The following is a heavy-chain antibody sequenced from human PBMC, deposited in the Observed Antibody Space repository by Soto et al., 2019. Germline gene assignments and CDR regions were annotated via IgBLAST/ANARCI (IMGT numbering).Heavy chain of an antibody. CDR3: ATRMTTAPY. CDR2: IYSGGGT. V-gene: IGHV3-66*01. Sequence: EVRLVQSGGGLVQPGGSLRLSCAASLFIVSDNYMSWVRQAPGKGLEWVSLIYSGGGTDYAESVQCRFTISRDNSKNTLYLQMNSLKAEDTGIYYCATRMTTAPYWGQGTVVTVSS. J-gene: IGHJ4*02. D-gene: IGHD4-17*01. CDR1: LFIVSDNY.